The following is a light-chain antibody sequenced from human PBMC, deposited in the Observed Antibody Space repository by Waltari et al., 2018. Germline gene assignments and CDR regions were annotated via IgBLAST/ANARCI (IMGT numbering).Light chain of an antibody. CDR3: QTGGHGTWV. CDR2: VNSDGSH. CDR1: SGHSSNV. J-gene: IGLJ3*02. V-gene: IGLV4-69*01. Sequence: QLVLTQSPSASASLGASVKLTCTLSSGHSSNVIAWLQQQPEKGPRYLMKVNSDGSHSKGDKIPDRFPGSSSGTEHYLTHSSLQSEDEADYYCQTGGHGTWVVGGGTKLTVL.